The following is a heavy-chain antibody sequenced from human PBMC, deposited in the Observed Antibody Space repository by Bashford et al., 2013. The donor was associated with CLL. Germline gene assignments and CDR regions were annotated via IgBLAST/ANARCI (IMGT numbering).Heavy chain of an antibody. CDR3: ARELDYYDSSDYRRYFDH. D-gene: IGHD3-22*01. V-gene: IGHV1-24*01. J-gene: IGHJ4*01. CDR1: GYSFTELS. Sequence: ASVKVSCKVSGYSFTELSMHWVRQSPGKGLEWMGGFVPEDGETIYAQKFQGRVTMTEDTSTDTAYMELSSLRSEDTAIFYCARELDYYDSSDYRRYFDHWGQGTKVTSPQ. CDR2: FVPEDGET.